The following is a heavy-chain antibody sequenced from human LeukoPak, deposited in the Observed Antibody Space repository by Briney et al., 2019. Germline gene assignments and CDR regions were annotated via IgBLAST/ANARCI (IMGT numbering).Heavy chain of an antibody. CDR3: TKLARAPRDFDY. D-gene: IGHD3-10*01. J-gene: IGHJ4*01. Sequence: GGSLRLSCAASGFTFSDHYIDWVREAPGKGLEWVGRSRDKGNSYTTAYAASVRGRFTISRDDSKNSLYLQMNSLKIEDTAVYYCTKLARAPRDFDYWGQGTLVTVSS. V-gene: IGHV3-72*01. CDR1: GFTFSDHY. CDR2: SRDKGNSYTT.